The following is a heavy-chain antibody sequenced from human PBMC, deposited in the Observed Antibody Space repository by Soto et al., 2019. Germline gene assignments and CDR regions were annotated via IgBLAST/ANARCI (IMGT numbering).Heavy chain of an antibody. V-gene: IGHV4-39*01. J-gene: IGHJ4*01. CDR1: GGSISSSSYY. Sequence: SETLSLTYTVSGGSISSSSYYWGWIRQPPGKGLEWIGSIYHSGSTYYNPSLKSRVTISVDTSKSQFSLKLSSVTAADTAVYYCANQYSSGWYYFDYWGHGTLVTVSS. D-gene: IGHD6-19*01. CDR2: IYHSGST. CDR3: ANQYSSGWYYFDY.